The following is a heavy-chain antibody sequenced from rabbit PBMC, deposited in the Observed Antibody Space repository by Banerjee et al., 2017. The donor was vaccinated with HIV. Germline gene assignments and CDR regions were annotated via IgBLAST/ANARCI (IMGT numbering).Heavy chain of an antibody. V-gene: IGHV1S43*01. J-gene: IGHJ4*01. Sequence: QQLEESGGGLVKPGGTLTLTCKASGFDLSDYYYMCWVRQAPGKGLELIACIYTNGGSTWYASCVNGRFTISKTSSTTVTLQMTSLTAADTATYFCARGSYAGYAGFGYGDLWGQGTLVTVS. CDR1: GFDLSDYYY. CDR2: IYTNGGST. CDR3: ARGSYAGYAGFGYGDL. D-gene: IGHD4-2*01.